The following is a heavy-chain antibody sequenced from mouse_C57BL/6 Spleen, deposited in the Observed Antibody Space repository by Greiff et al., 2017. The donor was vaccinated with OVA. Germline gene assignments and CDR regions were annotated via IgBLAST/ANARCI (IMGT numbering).Heavy chain of an antibody. CDR1: GFTFSDYY. V-gene: IGHV5-16*01. CDR3: ARDGPFITTGARYCDV. Sequence: EVQVVESEGGLVQPGSSMKLSCTASGFTFSDYYMAWVRQVPEKGLEWVANINYDGSSTYYLDSLKSRFIISRDNAKNILYLQMSSLKSEDTATYYCARDGPFITTGARYCDVWGTGTTVTVSS. J-gene: IGHJ1*03. CDR2: INYDGSST. D-gene: IGHD1-1*01.